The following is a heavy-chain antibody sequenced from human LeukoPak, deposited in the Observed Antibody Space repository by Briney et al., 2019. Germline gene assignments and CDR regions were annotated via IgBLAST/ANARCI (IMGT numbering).Heavy chain of an antibody. CDR3: ARRCYGDY. V-gene: IGHV4-59*08. D-gene: IGHD4/OR15-4a*01. CDR1: GGSISNYY. CDR2: FYYSGNT. J-gene: IGHJ4*02. Sequence: SETLSLTCTVSGGSISNYYWNWIRQPPGKGLEWIGSFYYSGNTNYNPSLKSRVTISVDTSKNQFSLRLSSVTAADTAVYYCARRCYGDYWGQGTLVTVSS.